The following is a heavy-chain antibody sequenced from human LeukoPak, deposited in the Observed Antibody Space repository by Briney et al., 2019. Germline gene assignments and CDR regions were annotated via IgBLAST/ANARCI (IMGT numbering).Heavy chain of an antibody. CDR1: GFTFSTYE. Sequence: GGSLRLSCAASGFTFSTYEMNWVRQAPGKGLEWVSGISGSGDRTYYADSVKGRFTISRDNSKNTLFLQMNSLRAEDTAVYYCAKVRYVDYWGQGTLVTVSS. J-gene: IGHJ4*02. D-gene: IGHD4-17*01. CDR3: AKVRYVDY. CDR2: ISGSGDRT. V-gene: IGHV3-23*01.